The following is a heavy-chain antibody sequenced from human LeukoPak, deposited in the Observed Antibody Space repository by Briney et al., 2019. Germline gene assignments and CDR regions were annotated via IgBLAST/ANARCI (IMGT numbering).Heavy chain of an antibody. CDR2: ISWNSDSI. Sequence: GGSLRLSCAVSGFTLDDYAMHWVRRVPGKGLEWVSGISWNSDSIVQADSVKGRFTISRDNAKNSLYLQMNSLRAEDTALYYCATNGGGDSGYGNFDYWGQGTLVTVSS. CDR3: ATNGGGDSGYGNFDY. D-gene: IGHD5-12*01. J-gene: IGHJ4*02. CDR1: GFTLDDYA. V-gene: IGHV3-9*01.